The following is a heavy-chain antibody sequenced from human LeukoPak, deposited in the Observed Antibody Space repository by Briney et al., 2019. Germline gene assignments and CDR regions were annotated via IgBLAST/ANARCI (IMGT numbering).Heavy chain of an antibody. CDR1: GFTFDDYA. CDR3: ARDSMVRGVIPLSWFDP. CDR2: ISWNSGSI. Sequence: GGSLRLSCAASGFTFDDYAMHWVRQAPGKGLEWVSGISWNSGSIGYADSVKGRFTISRDNSKNTLYLQMNSLRAEDTAVYYCARDSMVRGVIPLSWFDPWGQGTLVTVSS. V-gene: IGHV3-9*01. J-gene: IGHJ5*02. D-gene: IGHD3-10*01.